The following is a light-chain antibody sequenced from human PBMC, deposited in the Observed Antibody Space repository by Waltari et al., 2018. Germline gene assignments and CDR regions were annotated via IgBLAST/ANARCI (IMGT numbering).Light chain of an antibody. CDR2: AAS. CDR3: QQSSSTPGT. CDR1: QSISTY. V-gene: IGKV1-39*01. J-gene: IGKJ1*01. Sequence: DIQMTQSQSSLSASVGDRVAITCRASQSISTYLNWYQQRPGKAPKLLIYAASSLQSGVPSRFSGSGSGTDFTLTITSLRPEDFATYFCQQSSSTPGTFGQGTKVEIK.